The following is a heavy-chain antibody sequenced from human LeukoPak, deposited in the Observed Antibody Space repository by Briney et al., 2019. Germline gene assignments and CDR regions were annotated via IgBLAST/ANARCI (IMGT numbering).Heavy chain of an antibody. V-gene: IGHV3-21*01. Sequence: GGSLRLSCAASGXTFSSYSMNWVRQAPGKGLEWVSSISSSSSYIYYADSVKGRFTISRDNAKNSLYLQMNSLRAEDTAVYYCARVWYSSGWSAFDYWGQGTLVTVSS. CDR2: ISSSSSYI. CDR1: GXTFSSYS. CDR3: ARVWYSSGWSAFDY. J-gene: IGHJ4*02. D-gene: IGHD6-19*01.